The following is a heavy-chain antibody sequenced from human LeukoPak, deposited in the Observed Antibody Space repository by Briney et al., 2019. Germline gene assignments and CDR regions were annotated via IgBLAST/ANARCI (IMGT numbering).Heavy chain of an antibody. CDR1: GASISSDY. D-gene: IGHD4/OR15-4a*01. J-gene: IGHJ4*02. Sequence: KSSETLSLTCTVSGASISSDYWSWIRQPPGKGLEWIGYIHYSGSTNYNPSLKSRVTISVGTSNNQFSLKLSSVTSADTAVYYCARDAGATAYWGQGALVTVSS. CDR2: IHYSGST. V-gene: IGHV4-59*01. CDR3: ARDAGATAY.